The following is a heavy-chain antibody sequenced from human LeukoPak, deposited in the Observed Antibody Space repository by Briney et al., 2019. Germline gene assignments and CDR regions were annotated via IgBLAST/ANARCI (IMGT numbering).Heavy chain of an antibody. V-gene: IGHV1-18*01. J-gene: IGHJ3*02. CDR2: ISAYNGDI. Sequence: EASVKVSCKASGYTFTKYGVSWVRQAPGQGLEWMGWISAYNGDIKYAQRGKGRVTMTTDTSTSTVYMELRSLRSDDTDAYYCARESGSDAFDIWGQGTMVTVSS. CDR1: GYTFTKYG. CDR3: ARESGSDAFDI.